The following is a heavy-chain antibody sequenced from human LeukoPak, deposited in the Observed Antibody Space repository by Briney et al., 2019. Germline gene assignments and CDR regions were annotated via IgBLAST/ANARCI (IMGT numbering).Heavy chain of an antibody. CDR1: GFTFSSYA. V-gene: IGHV3-30*04. CDR3: ARDRDDILTGYYLPHNNWFDP. CDR2: ISYDGSDK. D-gene: IGHD3-9*01. Sequence: GGSLRLSCAASGFTFSSYAMHWVRQAPGKGLEWVAVISYDGSDKYYADSVKGRFTISRDNSKNTLYLQMNSLRAEDTAVYYCARDRDDILTGYYLPHNNWFDPWGQGTLVTVSS. J-gene: IGHJ5*02.